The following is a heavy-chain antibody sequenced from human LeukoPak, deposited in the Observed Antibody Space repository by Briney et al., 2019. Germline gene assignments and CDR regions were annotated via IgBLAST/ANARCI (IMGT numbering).Heavy chain of an antibody. D-gene: IGHD1-14*01. CDR3: ARDWAGPPFRSWYFDL. V-gene: IGHV4-59*01. Sequence: PSETLSLTCTVSGGSISSYYWSWIRQPPGKGLEWVGYIYYSGSTNYNPSLKSRVTISVDTSKNQFSLKLSSVTAADTAVYYCARDWAGPPFRSWYFDLWGRGTLVAVSS. CDR1: GGSISSYY. CDR2: IYYSGST. J-gene: IGHJ2*01.